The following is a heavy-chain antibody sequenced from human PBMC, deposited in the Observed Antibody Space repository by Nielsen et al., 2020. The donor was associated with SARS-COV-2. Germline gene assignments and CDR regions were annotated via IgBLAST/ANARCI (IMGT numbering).Heavy chain of an antibody. V-gene: IGHV1-18*01. D-gene: IGHD3-10*01. J-gene: IGHJ4*02. CDR2: ISAYNGNT. Sequence: ASVKVSCKASGYTFTSYGISWVRQAPGQGVEWMGWISAYNGNTNYAQKLQGRVTMTTDTSTSTAYMELRSLRSDDTAVYYCARDHRGGVVFVYWGQGTLVTVSS. CDR3: ARDHRGGVVFVY. CDR1: GYTFTSYG.